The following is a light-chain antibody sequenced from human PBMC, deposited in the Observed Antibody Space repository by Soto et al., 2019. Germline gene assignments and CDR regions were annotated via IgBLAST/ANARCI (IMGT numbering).Light chain of an antibody. V-gene: IGKV3-20*01. CDR3: QQYGSSPLT. CDR2: GAS. J-gene: IGKJ1*01. Sequence: EIVLTQSPGTLSLSPGERATLSCRASQSVSSSYLARYQQKPGQTPRLLIYGASSRATGTPDRFSGSGSGTVFTLTISRLEPEDFAVYYCQQYGSSPLTFGQGTKVEIK. CDR1: QSVSSSY.